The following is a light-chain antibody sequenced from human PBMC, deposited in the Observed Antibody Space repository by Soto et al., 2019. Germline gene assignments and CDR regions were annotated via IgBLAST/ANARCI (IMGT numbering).Light chain of an antibody. CDR3: CSYAGRNSEV. CDR1: SSDVGTYNL. Sequence: QSALTQPASVSGSPGQSITISCTGTSSDVGTYNLVSWYQQYPGKAPKLIIYEVRKRPSWISNRFSGSKSDNTASLTISGLQAEDEADYYCCSYAGRNSEVFGGGTKLTVL. CDR2: EVR. J-gene: IGLJ2*01. V-gene: IGLV2-23*02.